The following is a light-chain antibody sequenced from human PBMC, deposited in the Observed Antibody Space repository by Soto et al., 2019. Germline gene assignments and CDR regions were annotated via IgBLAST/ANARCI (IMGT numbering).Light chain of an antibody. Sequence: QSALTQPPSASGSPGQSVTISCTGTSSDVGGYNYVSWYQQHPGKAPKLMIYGVSERPSGVPDRFSGSKSGNTASLTVSGLQAEDEADYYCSSYAGSSNLGVFGGGTKVTVL. CDR3: SSYAGSSNLGV. V-gene: IGLV2-8*01. J-gene: IGLJ3*02. CDR2: GVS. CDR1: SSDVGGYNY.